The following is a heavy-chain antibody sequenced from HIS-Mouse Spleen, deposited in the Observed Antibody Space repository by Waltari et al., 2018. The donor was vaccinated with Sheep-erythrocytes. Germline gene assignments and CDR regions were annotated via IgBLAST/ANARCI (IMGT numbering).Heavy chain of an antibody. Sequence: EVQLVESGGGLVQPGGSLRLSCAASGFTVSSNYMSWVRQAPGKGLEWVSVIYSGGSTYYADSVKGRFTISRDNSKNTVYLQMNSLRAEDTAVYYCAREIAAAGTGWFDPWGQGTLVTVSS. CDR3: AREIAAAGTGWFDP. CDR1: GFTVSSNY. CDR2: IYSGGST. V-gene: IGHV3-66*01. D-gene: IGHD6-13*01. J-gene: IGHJ5*02.